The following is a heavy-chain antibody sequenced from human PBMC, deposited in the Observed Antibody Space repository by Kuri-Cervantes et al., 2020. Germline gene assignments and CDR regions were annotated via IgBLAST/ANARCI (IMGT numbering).Heavy chain of an antibody. CDR2: IRYDGSNK. D-gene: IGHD4-17*01. CDR3: TTLGRTTVTY. J-gene: IGHJ4*02. Sequence: GESLKISCAASGFTFSSYGMHWVRQAPGKGLEWVAFIRYDGSNKYYADSVKGRFTISRDNSKNTLYLQMNSLRAEDTAVYYCTTLGRTTVTYWGQGTLVTVSS. V-gene: IGHV3-30*02. CDR1: GFTFSSYG.